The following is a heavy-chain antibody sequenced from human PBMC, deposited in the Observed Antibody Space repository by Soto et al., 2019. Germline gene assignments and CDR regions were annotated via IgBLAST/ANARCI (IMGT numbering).Heavy chain of an antibody. V-gene: IGHV3-23*01. CDR3: AKDCLQAAAGLHHFDY. D-gene: IGHD6-13*01. J-gene: IGHJ4*02. CDR2: ISGSGGTT. CDR1: GFTFSSYA. Sequence: EVQLLESGGDLVQPGGSLRLSCAASGFTFSSYAMSWVRQAPGKGLEWVSSISGSGGTTYYADSVKGRFTISRDNSKNTLYLQMNSLRAEDTAVYYCAKDCLQAAAGLHHFDYWGQGTLVTVSS.